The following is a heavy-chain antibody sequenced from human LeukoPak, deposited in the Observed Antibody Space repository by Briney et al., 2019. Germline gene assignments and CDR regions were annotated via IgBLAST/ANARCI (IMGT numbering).Heavy chain of an antibody. CDR3: ARSRGYSYGTTFLDY. Sequence: PSETLSLTCTVSGGSISTYYWSWIRQPPGKGLEWSGYIYYSGSTNYNPSLKSRVTISVDTSKNQFSLKLSSVTAADTAVYYCARSRGYSYGTTFLDYWGQGTLVTVSS. D-gene: IGHD5-18*01. V-gene: IGHV4-59*08. J-gene: IGHJ4*02. CDR2: IYYSGST. CDR1: GGSISTYY.